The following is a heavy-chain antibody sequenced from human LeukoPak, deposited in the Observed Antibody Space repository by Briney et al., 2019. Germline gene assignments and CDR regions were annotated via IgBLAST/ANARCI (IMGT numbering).Heavy chain of an antibody. CDR2: IYNDGHGGNT. CDR3: ARGFSEDYGDYFDY. Sequence: GGSLRLSCAASGFTVSSNYMSWVRQAPGKGLEWVSVIYNDGHGGNTYYADSVKGRFTISRDNSKNTLYLQMNSLRADDTAVYYCARGFSEDYGDYFDYWGQGTLLTVSS. CDR1: GFTVSSNY. D-gene: IGHD4-17*01. V-gene: IGHV3-53*01. J-gene: IGHJ4*02.